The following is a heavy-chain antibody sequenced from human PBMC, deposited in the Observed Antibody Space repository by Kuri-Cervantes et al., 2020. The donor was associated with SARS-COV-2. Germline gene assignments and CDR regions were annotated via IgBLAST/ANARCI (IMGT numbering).Heavy chain of an antibody. V-gene: IGHV5-51*01. CDR1: GYSFTKFW. CDR3: ARLEVLVTAIPFDS. J-gene: IGHJ4*02. CDR2: IDPRDSDT. Sequence: GGSLRLSCKGSGYSFTKFWIGWVRQMPGRGLEWMGIIDPRDSDTKYSPSFEGQATFSVDKSTNTAYLQWSFLKPTDSAIYYCARLEVLVTAIPFDSWGQGTLVTVSS. D-gene: IGHD2-21*02.